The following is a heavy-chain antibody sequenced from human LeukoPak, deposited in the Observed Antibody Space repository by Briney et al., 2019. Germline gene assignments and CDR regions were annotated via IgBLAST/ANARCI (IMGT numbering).Heavy chain of an antibody. CDR2: ISSGSSAI. V-gene: IGHV3-21*01. D-gene: IGHD6-13*01. Sequence: GGSLRLSCEASGFTFTTYSMTWVRQAPGKGLEWVSIISSGSSAIFSADALKGRFTISRDDAKNLLYLDMNSLRAEDTAVYYCAKDPRRYSRTGGYFDYWGQGTLVTVSS. CDR3: AKDPRRYSRTGGYFDY. J-gene: IGHJ4*02. CDR1: GFTFTTYS.